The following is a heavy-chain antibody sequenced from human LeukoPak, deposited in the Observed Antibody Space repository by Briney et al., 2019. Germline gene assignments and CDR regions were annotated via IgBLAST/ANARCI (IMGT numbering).Heavy chain of an antibody. Sequence: PSETLSLTCTVSGGSISSGGYYWSWIRQPPGKGLEWIGYIYHSGSTYYNPSLKSRVTISVDRSKNQFSLKLSSVTAADTAVYYCARDPVGATPFDYWGQGTLVTVSS. J-gene: IGHJ4*02. V-gene: IGHV4-30-2*01. D-gene: IGHD1-26*01. CDR3: ARDPVGATPFDY. CDR1: GGSISSGGYY. CDR2: IYHSGST.